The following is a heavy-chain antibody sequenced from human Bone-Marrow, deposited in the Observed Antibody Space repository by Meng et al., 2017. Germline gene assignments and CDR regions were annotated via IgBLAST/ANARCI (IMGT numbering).Heavy chain of an antibody. CDR1: GGSISSYY. Sequence: SETLSLTCTVSGGSISSYYWSWIRQPPAKGLEWIGYIYYSGSTNYNPSLKSRVTISVDTSKNQFSLKLSSVTAADTAVYYCARDPRLLHGAYFDYWGQGTLVTVSS. CDR2: IYYSGST. V-gene: IGHV4-59*01. D-gene: IGHD2-21*02. CDR3: ARDPRLLHGAYFDY. J-gene: IGHJ4*02.